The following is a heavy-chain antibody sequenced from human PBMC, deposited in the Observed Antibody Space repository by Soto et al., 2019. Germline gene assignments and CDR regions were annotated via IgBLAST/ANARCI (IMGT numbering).Heavy chain of an antibody. CDR2: IYHSGST. J-gene: IGHJ3*02. Sequence: PSETLSLTCTVSGGSIRSYYWSWIRQPPGKGLEWIGYIYHSGSTYYNPSLKSRVTISVDRSKSQFSLKLSSVTAADTAVYYCARVWGYSYGLASDIWGQGTMVTVSS. D-gene: IGHD5-18*01. CDR3: ARVWGYSYGLASDI. V-gene: IGHV4-59*12. CDR1: GGSIRSYY.